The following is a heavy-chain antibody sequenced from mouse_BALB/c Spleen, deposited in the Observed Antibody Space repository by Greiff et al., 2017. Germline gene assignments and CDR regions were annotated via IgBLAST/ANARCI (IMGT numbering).Heavy chain of an antibody. Sequence: QVQLQQSAAELARPGASVKMSCKASGYTFTSYTMHWVKQRPGQGLEWIGYINPSSGYTEYNQKFKDKTTLTVDTSSSTAYMQFNSLTSEDSAVYYYARGDYKYDLYYFDYWGQGTTLTVSS. J-gene: IGHJ2*01. V-gene: IGHV1-4*02. CDR1: GYTFTSYT. CDR2: INPSSGYT. CDR3: ARGDYKYDLYYFDY. D-gene: IGHD2-14*01.